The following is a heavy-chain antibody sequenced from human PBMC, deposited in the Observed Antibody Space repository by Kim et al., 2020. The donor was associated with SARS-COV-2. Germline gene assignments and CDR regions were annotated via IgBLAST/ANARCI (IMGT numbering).Heavy chain of an antibody. CDR2: IWYDGSNK. CDR1: GFTFSSYG. J-gene: IGHJ4*02. D-gene: IGHD6-13*01. CDR3: AREIAAAVYLDY. Sequence: GGSLRLSCAASGFTFSSYGMHWVRQAPGKGLEWVAVIWYDGSNKYYADSVKGRFTISRDNSKNTLYLQMNSLRAEDTAVYYCAREIAAAVYLDYWGQGTLVTVSS. V-gene: IGHV3-33*01.